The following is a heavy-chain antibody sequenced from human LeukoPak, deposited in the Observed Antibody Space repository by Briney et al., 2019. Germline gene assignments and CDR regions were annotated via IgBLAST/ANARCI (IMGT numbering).Heavy chain of an antibody. V-gene: IGHV3-43*02. CDR3: AKDMTEDSDSSGCYLAGQDY. CDR2: ISGDGGST. D-gene: IGHD3-22*01. Sequence: GGSLRLSCAASGFTFDDYAMHWVRHAPGKGLEWVSLISGDGGSTYYADSVKGRFTISRDNNKNSLYLQMNSLRTEDTALYYCAKDMTEDSDSSGCYLAGQDYWGQGTLVTVSS. J-gene: IGHJ4*02. CDR1: GFTFDDYA.